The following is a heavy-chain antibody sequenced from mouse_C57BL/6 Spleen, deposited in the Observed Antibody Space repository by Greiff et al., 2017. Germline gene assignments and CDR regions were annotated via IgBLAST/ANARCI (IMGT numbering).Heavy chain of an antibody. CDR1: GYAFTNYL. CDR3: SRNENYGNPFAY. CDR2: INPGSGGT. V-gene: IGHV1-54*01. J-gene: IGHJ3*01. D-gene: IGHD2-1*01. Sequence: QVQLQQSGAELVRPGTSVKVSCKASGYAFTNYLIEWVKQRPGQGLEWIGVINPGSGGTNYNEKFKGKATLTSDKSSSTAYMQLSSLTSEDSAVYFCSRNENYGNPFAYWGQGTLVTVSA.